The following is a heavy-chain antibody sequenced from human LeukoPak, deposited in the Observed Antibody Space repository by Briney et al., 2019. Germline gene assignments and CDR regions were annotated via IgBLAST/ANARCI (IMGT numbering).Heavy chain of an antibody. CDR1: GVTFSSYG. D-gene: IGHD4-17*01. Sequence: GGSVRLSCAASGVTFSSYGMHWVRQAPGKGLEWVAVIWYDGSNKYYADSVKGRFTISRDNSKNTLYLQMNSLRAEDTAVYYCARDQVTVTTAGRGLNYWGQGTLVTVSS. V-gene: IGHV3-33*01. CDR3: ARDQVTVTTAGRGLNY. J-gene: IGHJ4*02. CDR2: IWYDGSNK.